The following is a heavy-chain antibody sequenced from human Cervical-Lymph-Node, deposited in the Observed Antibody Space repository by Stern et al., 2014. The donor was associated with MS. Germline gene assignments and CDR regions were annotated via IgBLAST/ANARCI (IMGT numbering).Heavy chain of an antibody. D-gene: IGHD5-24*01. CDR2: IYYSGST. V-gene: IGHV4-59*01. CDR3: ARSRDAYSPLAY. Sequence: VQLEESGPGLVKPSETLSLTCTVSGGSISGYDCSWIRQPPGKGLEWIGHIYYSGSTNYIPSLKSRVSISIDTPKSQFSLKLSSVTAADTAVYYCARSRDAYSPLAYWGQGALVTVSS. CDR1: GGSISGYD. J-gene: IGHJ4*02.